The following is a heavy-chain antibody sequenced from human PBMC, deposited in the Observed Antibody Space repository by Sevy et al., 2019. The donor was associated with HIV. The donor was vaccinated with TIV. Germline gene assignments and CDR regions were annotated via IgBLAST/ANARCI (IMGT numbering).Heavy chain of an antibody. CDR2: ISYDGSNK. Sequence: GGSLRLSCAASGFTFSSYGMHWVRQAPGKGLEWVAVISYDGSNKYYADSVKGRFTISRDNSKNTLYLQMNSLGAEDTAVYYCARNDEDTAMVXXFXYWGQXTLVTVSS. CDR1: GFTFSSYG. J-gene: IGHJ4*02. V-gene: IGHV3-30*03. CDR3: ARNDEDTAMVXXFXY. D-gene: IGHD5-18*01.